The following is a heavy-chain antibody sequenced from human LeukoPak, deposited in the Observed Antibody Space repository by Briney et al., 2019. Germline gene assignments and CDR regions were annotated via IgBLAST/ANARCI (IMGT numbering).Heavy chain of an antibody. Sequence: GASVKVSCKASGYTFTGYYMHWVRQAPGQGLEWMGWINPNSGGTNYAQKFQGRVTMTRDTSISTAYMELSRLRSDDTAVYYCARAGLGWFGELFGTWFDPWGQGTLVTVSS. CDR1: GYTFTGYY. V-gene: IGHV1-2*02. D-gene: IGHD3-10*01. CDR3: ARAGLGWFGELFGTWFDP. CDR2: INPNSGGT. J-gene: IGHJ5*02.